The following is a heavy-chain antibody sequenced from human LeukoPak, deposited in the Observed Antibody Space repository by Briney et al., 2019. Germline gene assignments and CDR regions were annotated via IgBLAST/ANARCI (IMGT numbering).Heavy chain of an antibody. J-gene: IGHJ6*03. V-gene: IGHV4-59*01. CDR1: GGSISSYY. CDR2: IYYSGST. Sequence: SETLSLTCTVSGGSISSYYWSWIRQPPGKGLEWIGYIYYSGSTNYNPSLKSRVTISVDTSKNQFSLKLSSVTAADTAVYYCARTYDSSGYYYYYYMDVWGKGTTVTVSS. D-gene: IGHD3-22*01. CDR3: ARTYDSSGYYYYYYMDV.